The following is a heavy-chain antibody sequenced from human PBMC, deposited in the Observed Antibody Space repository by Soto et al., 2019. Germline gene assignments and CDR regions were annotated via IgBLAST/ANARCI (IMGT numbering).Heavy chain of an antibody. CDR2: IYYSGST. CDR1: GGSVSSGSYY. D-gene: IGHD3-22*01. V-gene: IGHV4-61*01. CDR3: ARDLGYYYDSSGFLPFSFDP. Sequence: SETLSLTCTVSGGSVSSGSYYWSWIRQPPGKGLEWIGYIYYSGSTNYNPSLKSRVTISVDTSKNQFSLKLSSVTAADTAVYYCARDLGYYYDSSGFLPFSFDPWGQGTLVTRLL. J-gene: IGHJ5*02.